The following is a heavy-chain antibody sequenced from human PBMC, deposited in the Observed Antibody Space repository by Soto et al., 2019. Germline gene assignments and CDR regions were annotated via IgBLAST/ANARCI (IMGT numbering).Heavy chain of an antibody. CDR1: GFTFSSYA. CDR2: ISGSGGST. J-gene: IGHJ2*01. CDR3: ARGGKMFEVATIGLSSYFDL. Sequence: EVQLLESGGGLVQPGGSLRLSCAASGFTFSSYAMSWVRQAPGKGLEWVSAISGSGGSTYYADSVKGRFTISRDNSKNTLYLQMNSLRAEDTAVYYCARGGKMFEVATIGLSSYFDLWGRGTLVTVSS. D-gene: IGHD5-12*01. V-gene: IGHV3-23*01.